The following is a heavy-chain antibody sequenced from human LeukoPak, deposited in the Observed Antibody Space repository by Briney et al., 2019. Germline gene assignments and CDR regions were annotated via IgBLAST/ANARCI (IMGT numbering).Heavy chain of an antibody. CDR3: ARSEINDYNRY. V-gene: IGHV4-38-2*01. CDR2: VYQSGSP. Sequence: TASETLSLTCSVSGYFIRSGYHWAWIRQSPGTGLEWIRSVYQSGSPYDNPSLKSRVTMSVDTSRHHFSLNMRHVTAADTAVYYCARSEINDYNRYWAQGITVIVSS. J-gene: IGHJ4*02. CDR1: GYFIRSGYH. D-gene: IGHD3-10*01.